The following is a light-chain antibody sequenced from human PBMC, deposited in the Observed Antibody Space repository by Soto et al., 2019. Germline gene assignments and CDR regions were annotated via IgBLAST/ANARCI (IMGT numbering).Light chain of an antibody. J-gene: IGLJ1*01. CDR3: QSYDSSLSGYV. CDR2: ENN. Sequence: QAVVTQPPSVSEAPGQRVTISCTGSSSNIGAGYEAHWYQQVPGTAPKLLIYENNNRPSGVPDRFSGSKSGTSASLAITGLQAEDEAEYYCQSYDSSLSGYVCGTGTKVTVL. CDR1: SSNIGAGYE. V-gene: IGLV1-40*01.